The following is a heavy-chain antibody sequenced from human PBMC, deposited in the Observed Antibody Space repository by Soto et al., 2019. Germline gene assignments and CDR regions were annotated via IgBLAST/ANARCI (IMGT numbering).Heavy chain of an antibody. J-gene: IGHJ6*04. CDR1: GYTFTSYG. V-gene: IGHV1-18*01. CDR2: ISAYNGNT. D-gene: IGHD3-3*01. Sequence: ASVKVSCKASGYTFTSYGISWVRQAPGQGLEWMGWISAYNGNTNYAQKLQGRVTMTTDTSTSTAYRYLRSVRSDDRAVYYCERDRTYYVFWSGYPYYYYGMGVGGKGTRVPVSS. CDR3: ERDRTYYVFWSGYPYYYYGMGV.